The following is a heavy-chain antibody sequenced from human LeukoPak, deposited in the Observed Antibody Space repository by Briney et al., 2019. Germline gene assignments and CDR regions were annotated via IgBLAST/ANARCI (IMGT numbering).Heavy chain of an antibody. V-gene: IGHV4-38-2*01. CDR3: ATTHLGYCSSTSCYIPHLYYYYMDV. D-gene: IGHD2-2*02. CDR1: GYSISSGYY. J-gene: IGHJ6*03. CDR2: IYHSGST. Sequence: SETLSLTCAVSGYSISSGYYWGWIRQPPGKGLEWIGSIYHSGSTYYNPTLKSRVTMSVDTSKNQFSLKLSSVTAADTAVYYCATTHLGYCSSTSCYIPHLYYYYMDVWGKGTTVTVSS.